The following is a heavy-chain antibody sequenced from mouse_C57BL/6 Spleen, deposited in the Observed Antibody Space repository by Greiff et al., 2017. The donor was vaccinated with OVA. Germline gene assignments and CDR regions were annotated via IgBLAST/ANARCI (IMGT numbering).Heavy chain of an antibody. J-gene: IGHJ3*01. CDR2: ISSGSSTI. CDR1: GFTFSDSG. CDR3: ARHYSNSFAY. V-gene: IGHV5-17*01. Sequence: EVKLMESGGGLVKPGGSLKLSCAASGFTFSDSGMHWVRQAPEKGLEWVAYISSGSSTIYYADTVKGRFTISRDNAKNTLFLQMTSLRSEDTAMYYCARHYSNSFAYWGQGTLVTVSA. D-gene: IGHD2-5*01.